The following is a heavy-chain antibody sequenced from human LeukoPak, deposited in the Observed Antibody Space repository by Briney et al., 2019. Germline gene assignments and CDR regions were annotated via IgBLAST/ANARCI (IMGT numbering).Heavy chain of an antibody. D-gene: IGHD3-22*01. V-gene: IGHV3-23*01. Sequence: TGGSLRLPCAASGFTFSSYAMSWVRQAPGKGLEWVSAISGSGGDTYYADSVKGRFTISRDNSKNTLFLQMNSLRAEDTAVYYCAKYDSFDRYYDSSGRFDCWGQGTLVTVSS. CDR3: AKYDSFDRYYDSSGRFDC. CDR1: GFTFSSYA. CDR2: ISGSGGDT. J-gene: IGHJ4*02.